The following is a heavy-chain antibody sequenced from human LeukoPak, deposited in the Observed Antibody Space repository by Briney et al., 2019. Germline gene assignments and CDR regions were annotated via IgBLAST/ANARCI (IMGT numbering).Heavy chain of an antibody. J-gene: IGHJ4*02. Sequence: SETLSLTCTVSGGSISSYYWSWIRQPAGKGLEWIGRIYTSGSTNYNPSLKSRVTMSVDTSKNQFSLKLSSVTAADTAVYYCARDQYYYDSSGYYRFDYWGQGTLVTVSS. V-gene: IGHV4-4*07. CDR1: GGSISSYY. CDR3: ARDQYYYDSSGYYRFDY. D-gene: IGHD3-22*01. CDR2: IYTSGST.